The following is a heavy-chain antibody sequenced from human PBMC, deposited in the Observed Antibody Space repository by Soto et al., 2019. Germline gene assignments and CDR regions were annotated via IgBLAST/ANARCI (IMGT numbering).Heavy chain of an antibody. Sequence: SETLSLTCTVSGGSISSSSYYWGWIRQPPGKGLEWIGSIYYSGSTYYNPSLKSRVTISVDTSKNQFSLKLSSVTAADTAVYYCARQLLATGTHYLYYFDYWGQGTLVTVSS. CDR3: ARQLLATGTHYLYYFDY. CDR2: IYYSGST. V-gene: IGHV4-39*01. J-gene: IGHJ4*02. CDR1: GGSISSSSYY. D-gene: IGHD1-1*01.